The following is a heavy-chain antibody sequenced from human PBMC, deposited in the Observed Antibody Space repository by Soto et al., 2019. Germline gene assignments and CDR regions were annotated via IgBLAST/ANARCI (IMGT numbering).Heavy chain of an antibody. D-gene: IGHD3-16*01. J-gene: IGHJ4*02. CDR2: IYSGGST. CDR1: RFTVSTNY. CDR3: ARGEPHHYFDY. Sequence: EVQLVESGGGLVQPGGSLRLSCAASRFTVSTNYMNWVRQAPGKGLEWVSVIYSGGSTYYADSVKGRFTISRDNSKNTLFLQMNSLRVEDTAVYYCARGEPHHYFDYWGQGTLVTVSS. V-gene: IGHV3-66*01.